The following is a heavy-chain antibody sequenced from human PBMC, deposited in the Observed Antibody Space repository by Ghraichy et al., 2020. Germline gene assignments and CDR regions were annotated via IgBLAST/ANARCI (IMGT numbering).Heavy chain of an antibody. CDR2: ISAYNGNT. J-gene: IGHJ6*03. CDR1: GYTFTSYG. Sequence: ASVKVSCKASGYTFTSYGISWVRQAPGQGLEWMGWISAYNGNTNYAQKLQGRVTMTTDTSTSTAYMELRSLRSDDTAVYYCARFTRWQQLYSYYYYMDVWGKGTTVTVSS. D-gene: IGHD6-13*01. V-gene: IGHV1-18*01. CDR3: ARFTRWQQLYSYYYYMDV.